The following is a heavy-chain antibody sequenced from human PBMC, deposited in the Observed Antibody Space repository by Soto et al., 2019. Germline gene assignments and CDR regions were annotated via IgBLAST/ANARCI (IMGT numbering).Heavy chain of an antibody. CDR3: ARGGSLNWYFDL. CDR2: INSDGSST. Sequence: EVQLVESGGGLVQPGGSLRLSCAASGFTFSSYWMHWVRQAPGKGLVWVSRINSDGSSTSYADSVKDRFTISRDNAKNTLYLQMNSLRAEDTAVYYCARGGSLNWYFDLWGRGTLVTVSS. J-gene: IGHJ2*01. CDR1: GFTFSSYW. V-gene: IGHV3-74*01. D-gene: IGHD1-26*01.